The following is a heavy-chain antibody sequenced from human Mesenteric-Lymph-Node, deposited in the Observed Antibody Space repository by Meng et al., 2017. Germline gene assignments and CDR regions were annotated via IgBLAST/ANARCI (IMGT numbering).Heavy chain of an antibody. D-gene: IGHD6-13*01. J-gene: IGHJ4*02. V-gene: IGHV3-30-3*01. CDR3: MSEIRKAPTGTDY. CDR2: ISYDGTNK. CDR1: GLSFITHA. Sequence: QVQLVESGGGVVQPGRSLRLPCVASGLSFITHAMHWVRQAPGKGREWVAVISYDGTNKYYADSVMGRFTISRDNSKSTLFLQMNSLRAEDTAMYYCMSEIRKAPTGTDYWGQGTLVTVSS.